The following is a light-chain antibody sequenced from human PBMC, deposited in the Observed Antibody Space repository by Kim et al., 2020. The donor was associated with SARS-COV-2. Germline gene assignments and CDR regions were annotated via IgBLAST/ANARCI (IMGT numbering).Light chain of an antibody. CDR1: KLEDKY. CDR2: EDT. Sequence: SYELTQPPSVSVSPGQTASISCSGDKLEDKYACWYQQRPGQSPVLVIYEDTRRPSGIPERFSASTSGNTATLTISGTQAMDEADYYCQAWDSTTVIFGGGTKLTVL. J-gene: IGLJ2*01. CDR3: QAWDSTTVI. V-gene: IGLV3-1*01.